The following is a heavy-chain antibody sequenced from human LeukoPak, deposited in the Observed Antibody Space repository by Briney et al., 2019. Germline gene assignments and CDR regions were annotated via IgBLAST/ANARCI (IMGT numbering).Heavy chain of an antibody. J-gene: IGHJ4*02. V-gene: IGHV3-13*01. CDR3: ARGGIQVSGIDEFDY. D-gene: IGHD6-19*01. CDR1: GFTFIDFD. Sequence: GGSLRLSCAASGFTFIDFDMHWVRQVMGKGLEWVSAIGIRGDTHYSGSVKGRFTISRENAESSLYLQMNSLRAEDTAVYYCARGGIQVSGIDEFDYWGQGTLVTVSS. CDR2: IGIRGDT.